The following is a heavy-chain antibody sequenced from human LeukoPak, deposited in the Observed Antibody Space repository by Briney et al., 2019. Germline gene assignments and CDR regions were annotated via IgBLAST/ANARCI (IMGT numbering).Heavy chain of an antibody. D-gene: IGHD3-22*01. CDR2: IYYSGST. CDR3: ARAYYYDISGSGAFDY. J-gene: IGHJ4*02. CDR1: GGSISSSSYY. Sequence: SETLSLTCTVSGGSISSSSYYWGWIRQPPGKGLEWIGSIYYSGSTYYNPSLKSRVTISVDTSKNQFSLNLRSETAADTAVYYCARAYYYDISGSGAFDYWGQGTLVTVSS. V-gene: IGHV4-39*07.